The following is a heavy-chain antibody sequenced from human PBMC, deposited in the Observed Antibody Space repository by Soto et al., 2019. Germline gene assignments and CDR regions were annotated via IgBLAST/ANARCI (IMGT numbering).Heavy chain of an antibody. V-gene: IGHV3-7*04. CDR2: IKQDGSQK. CDR1: GFTFRNYW. D-gene: IGHD3-22*01. J-gene: IGHJ3*01. CDR3: VRGDFHDSSGPFSDAFDV. Sequence: GGSLRLSCAAFGFTFRNYWMSWVRQAPGKGLQWVANIKQDGSQKWYVDSVKGRFTISRDSAKTSLYLQMNNLRVEDTAVYYCVRGDFHDSSGPFSDAFDVWGQGIMVTVSS.